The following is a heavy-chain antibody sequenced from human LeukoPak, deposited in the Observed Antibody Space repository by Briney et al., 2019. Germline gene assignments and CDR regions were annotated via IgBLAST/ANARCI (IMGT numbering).Heavy chain of an antibody. D-gene: IGHD5-12*01. Sequence: TGGSLRLSCAASGFTFSSYSMNWVRQAPGKGLEWVSYISSSSTIYYADSVKGRFTISRDNAKNSLYLQMNSLRAEDTAVYYCARVEASGYDYGAFDYWGQGTLVTVSS. CDR2: ISSSSTI. J-gene: IGHJ4*02. CDR3: ARVEASGYDYGAFDY. CDR1: GFTFSSYS. V-gene: IGHV3-48*01.